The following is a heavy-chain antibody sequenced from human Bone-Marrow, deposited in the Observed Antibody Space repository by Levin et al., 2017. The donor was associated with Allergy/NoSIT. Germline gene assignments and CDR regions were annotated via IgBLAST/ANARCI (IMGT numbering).Heavy chain of an antibody. CDR3: ACRSRSGNIRPFNY. V-gene: IGHV4-34*01. CDR1: GGSFRNYY. D-gene: IGHD4-23*01. J-gene: IGHJ4*02. Sequence: KPSETLSLSCAVYGGSFRNYYWSWIRQPPGKGLEWIGEINQSGNTDYTPSLRSRATISIDTLKKQFSLRLDSVTAADTAVYFCACRSRSGNIRPFNYWGQGRLVTVSS. CDR2: INQSGNT.